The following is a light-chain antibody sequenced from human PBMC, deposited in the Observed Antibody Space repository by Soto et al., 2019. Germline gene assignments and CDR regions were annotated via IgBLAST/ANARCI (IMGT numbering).Light chain of an antibody. CDR1: QSVSSSY. V-gene: IGKV3-20*01. CDR2: GAS. Sequence: EIVFTQSPGTLSLSPGERATLSCRPRQSVSSSYLAWYQQKRGQAPRLLIYGASNRATGIPDRFSGSGSGTDFTLTISRLEPEDFAVYYCQQYGSSGTFGQGTKVDIK. J-gene: IGKJ1*01. CDR3: QQYGSSGT.